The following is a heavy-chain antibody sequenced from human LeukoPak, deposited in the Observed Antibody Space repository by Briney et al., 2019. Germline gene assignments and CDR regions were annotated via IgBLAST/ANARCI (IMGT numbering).Heavy chain of an antibody. CDR3: AIGGRQLLDDAFDI. Sequence: PSETLSLTCTVSGGSISGGSYYWSWLRQPAGKGLEWIGRIYTSGSTNYNPSLKSRVTISVDTSKNQFSLKLSAVTAADTAVYYCAIGGRQLLDDAFDIWGQGTMVTVSS. CDR2: IYTSGST. V-gene: IGHV4-61*02. CDR1: GGSISGGSYY. D-gene: IGHD2-2*01. J-gene: IGHJ3*02.